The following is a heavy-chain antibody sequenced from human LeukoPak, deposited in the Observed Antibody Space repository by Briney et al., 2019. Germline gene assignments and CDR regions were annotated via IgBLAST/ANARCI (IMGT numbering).Heavy chain of an antibody. D-gene: IGHD2-2*01. Sequence: GGSLRLSCAASGFTFSSYAMHWVRQAPGKGLEWVAVISYDGSNKYYADSVKGRFTISRDNAKNSLYLQMNSLRAEDTAVYYCARGLRTYCSSTSCYLLWGQGTLVTVSS. CDR1: GFTFSSYA. V-gene: IGHV3-30-3*01. CDR2: ISYDGSNK. CDR3: ARGLRTYCSSTSCYLL. J-gene: IGHJ4*02.